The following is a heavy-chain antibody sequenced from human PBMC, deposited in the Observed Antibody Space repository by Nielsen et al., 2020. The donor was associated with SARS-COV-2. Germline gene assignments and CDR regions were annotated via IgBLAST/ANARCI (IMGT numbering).Heavy chain of an antibody. CDR1: GFTFSSHA. J-gene: IGHJ6*02. CDR2: ISGSGGST. Sequence: GESLKISCAASGFTFSSHAMSWVRQAPGKGLEWVSAISGSGGSTYYADSVKGRFTISRDNSKNTLYLQMNSLRAEDTAVYYCAKIGGSYWNYYYYGMDVWGQGTTVTVSS. V-gene: IGHV3-23*01. CDR3: AKIGGSYWNYYYYGMDV. D-gene: IGHD1-26*01.